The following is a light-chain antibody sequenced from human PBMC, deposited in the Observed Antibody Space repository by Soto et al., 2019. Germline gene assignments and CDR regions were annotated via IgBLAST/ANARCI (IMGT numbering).Light chain of an antibody. Sequence: DIVLTQSPCTLSLSPGERATLSCRASQSVSSSYLAWYQQKPGQAPRLLIYGASSRATGIPDRFSGSGSGTDFTLTISRLEPEDFAVYYCQQYGRTFGQGTKVEIK. CDR1: QSVSSSY. J-gene: IGKJ1*01. CDR3: QQYGRT. CDR2: GAS. V-gene: IGKV3-20*01.